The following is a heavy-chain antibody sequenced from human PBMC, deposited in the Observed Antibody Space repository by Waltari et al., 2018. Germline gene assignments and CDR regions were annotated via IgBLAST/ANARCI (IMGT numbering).Heavy chain of an antibody. V-gene: IGHV3-53*01. CDR1: GFTVSSNY. Sequence: EVQLVESGGGLIQPGGSLRLSCAASGFTVSSNYMRWVRQAPGKGLEWVSVIYSGGSTYYADAVKGRFTISRDNSKNTLYLKMNSLRAEDTAVYYCARDQVAAAGGIDYWGQGTLVTVSS. D-gene: IGHD6-13*01. CDR3: ARDQVAAAGGIDY. J-gene: IGHJ4*02. CDR2: IYSGGST.